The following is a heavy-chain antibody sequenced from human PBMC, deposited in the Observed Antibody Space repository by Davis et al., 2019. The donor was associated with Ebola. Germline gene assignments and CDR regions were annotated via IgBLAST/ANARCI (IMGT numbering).Heavy chain of an antibody. CDR1: GGSISSGDYY. CDR3: ARVLEQQLVHGAFDI. D-gene: IGHD6-13*01. Sequence: PSETLSLTCTVSGGSISSGDYYWSWIRQPPGKGLEWIGYIYYSGSTYYNPSLKSRVTISVDTSKNQFSLKLSSVTAADTAVYYCARVLEQQLVHGAFDIWGQGTMVTVSS. J-gene: IGHJ3*02. CDR2: IYYSGST. V-gene: IGHV4-30-4*01.